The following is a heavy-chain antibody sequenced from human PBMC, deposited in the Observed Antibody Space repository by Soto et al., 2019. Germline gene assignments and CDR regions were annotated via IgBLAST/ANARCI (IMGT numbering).Heavy chain of an antibody. Sequence: GESLKISCKGSGYSFTSYWIGWVRQMPGKGLEWMGIIYPGDSDTRYSPSFQGQVTISADKSISTAYLQWSSLKDSYTATYYCATHEIGVVAAAMPKDSYYYYGMDVWGQGTTVTVSS. CDR1: GYSFTSYW. CDR3: ATHEIGVVAAAMPKDSYYYYGMDV. CDR2: IYPGDSDT. D-gene: IGHD2-2*01. J-gene: IGHJ6*02. V-gene: IGHV5-51*01.